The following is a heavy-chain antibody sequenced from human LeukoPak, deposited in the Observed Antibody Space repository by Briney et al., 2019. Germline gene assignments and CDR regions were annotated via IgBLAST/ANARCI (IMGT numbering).Heavy chain of an antibody. D-gene: IGHD2/OR15-2a*01. V-gene: IGHV4-38-2*02. J-gene: IGHJ5*02. CDR3: ASFSIVLRWDYNWFDP. Sequence: SEPLSLPCTVSGYSISRGYYWGWIRQPPGKGLEWIGSIYHSGSTYYNPSLKSRVTISVDTSKNHFSLKLSSVTAADTAVYYCASFSIVLRWDYNWFDPWGQGTLVTVSS. CDR2: IYHSGST. CDR1: GYSISRGYY.